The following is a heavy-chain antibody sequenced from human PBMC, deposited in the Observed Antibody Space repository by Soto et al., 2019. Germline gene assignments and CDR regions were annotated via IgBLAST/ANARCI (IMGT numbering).Heavy chain of an antibody. CDR1: GGSFSGYY. Sequence: SETLSLTCAVYGGSFSGYYWSWIRQPPGKGLEWIGEINHSGSTNYNPSLKSRVTISVDTSKNQFSLKLSSVTAADTAVYYCAAVLDYLPHYWGQGTLVTVS. CDR3: AAVLDYLPHY. CDR2: INHSGST. J-gene: IGHJ4*02. D-gene: IGHD4-17*01. V-gene: IGHV4-34*01.